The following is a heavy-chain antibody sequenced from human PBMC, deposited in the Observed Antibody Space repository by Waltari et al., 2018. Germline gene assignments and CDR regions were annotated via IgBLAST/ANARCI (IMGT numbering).Heavy chain of an antibody. J-gene: IGHJ3*02. V-gene: IGHV3-23*01. CDR1: GLPFGNSA. D-gene: IGHD3-16*02. CDR3: AKVEGGIVTRYYALDI. Sequence: EVQLLESGGGWVRLGGSLRLSCAASGLPFGNSALGWVRQAPGKGLECISGISGSSSSTYYADSVKGRFTISRDNSKNTLYLQMNSLRVEDTAVYFCAKVEGGIVTRYYALDIWGQGTMVTVSS. CDR2: ISGSSSST.